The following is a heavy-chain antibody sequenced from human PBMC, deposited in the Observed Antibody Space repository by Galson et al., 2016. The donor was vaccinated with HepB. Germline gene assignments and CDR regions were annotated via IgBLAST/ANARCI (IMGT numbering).Heavy chain of an antibody. V-gene: IGHV3-53*01. CDR2: IFSGGST. J-gene: IGHJ4*02. Sequence: GLEWVSIIFSGGSTFYADSVKGRFTISRDDSKNTLYLQMDSLRDEDTAVYFCARASISHFDFWGQGILVTVSS. CDR3: ARASISHFDF.